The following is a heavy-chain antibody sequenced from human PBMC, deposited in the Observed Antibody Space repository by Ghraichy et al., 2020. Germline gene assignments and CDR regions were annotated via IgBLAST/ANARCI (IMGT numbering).Heavy chain of an antibody. Sequence: SETLSLTCSVSNGSISNFYWSWIRQPPGKGLEWIGYMYYSGSTAYSPSLKSRVTISLDMSKNQFSLRLTSVTAADTAVYYCARGWGYFPFWGQGILVTVSS. J-gene: IGHJ4*02. CDR2: MYYSGST. D-gene: IGHD3-16*01. CDR3: ARGWGYFPF. CDR1: NGSISNFY. V-gene: IGHV4-59*01.